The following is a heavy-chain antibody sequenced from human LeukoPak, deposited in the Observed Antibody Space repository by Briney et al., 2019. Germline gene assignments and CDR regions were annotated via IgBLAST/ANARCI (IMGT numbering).Heavy chain of an antibody. CDR3: ARSTYYYDSSGYSYYYYYGMDV. Sequence: SETLSPTCTVSGGSISSYYWSWIRQPPGKGLEWIGYIYYSGSTNYNPSLKSRVTISVDTSKNQFSLKLSSVTAADTAVYYCARSTYYYDSSGYSYYYYYGMDVWGQGTTVTVSS. CDR2: IYYSGST. J-gene: IGHJ6*02. V-gene: IGHV4-59*08. CDR1: GGSISSYY. D-gene: IGHD3-22*01.